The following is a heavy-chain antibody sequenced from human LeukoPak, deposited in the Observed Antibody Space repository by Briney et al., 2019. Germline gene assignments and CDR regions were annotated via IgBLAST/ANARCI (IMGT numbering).Heavy chain of an antibody. V-gene: IGHV3-74*01. CDR2: ITSDSDGSST. J-gene: IGHJ4*02. Sequence: QPGGSLRLSCAASGFTLSNHWMHWVRQAPGRGLLWVSRITSDSDGSSTVYADSVRGRFTISRDNAKNTLYLQMNSLRAEDTAVYYCIRSSGWPDYWGQGTLVTVSS. CDR1: GFTLSNHW. CDR3: IRSSGWPDY. D-gene: IGHD6-19*01.